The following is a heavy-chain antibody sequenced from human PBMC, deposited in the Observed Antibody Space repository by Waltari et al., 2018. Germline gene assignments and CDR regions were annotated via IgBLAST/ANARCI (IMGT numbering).Heavy chain of an antibody. CDR1: GYTFTSYA. Sequence: QVQLVQSGSELKKPGASVNVSFEASGYTFTSYAMKWFGKAPAQGLEWMGWINTNTGNPTYAQGFTGRFVFSLDTSVSTAYLQISSLKAEDTAVYYCARDRCSSTSCYEAIDYWGQGTLVTVSS. CDR3: ARDRCSSTSCYEAIDY. D-gene: IGHD2-2*01. V-gene: IGHV7-4-1*02. J-gene: IGHJ4*02. CDR2: INTNTGNP.